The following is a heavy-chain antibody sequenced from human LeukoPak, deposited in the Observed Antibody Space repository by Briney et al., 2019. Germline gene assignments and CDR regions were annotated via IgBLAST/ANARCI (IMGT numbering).Heavy chain of an antibody. CDR3: ARAKNPIAAAVMYYFDY. D-gene: IGHD6-13*01. Sequence: ASVKVSCKASGYTFTSCYMHWVRQAPGQGLEWMGIINPSGGSTSYAQKFQGRVTMTRDTSTSTVYMELSSLRSEDTAVYYCARAKNPIAAAVMYYFDYWGQGTLVTVSS. V-gene: IGHV1-46*01. J-gene: IGHJ4*02. CDR1: GYTFTSCY. CDR2: INPSGGST.